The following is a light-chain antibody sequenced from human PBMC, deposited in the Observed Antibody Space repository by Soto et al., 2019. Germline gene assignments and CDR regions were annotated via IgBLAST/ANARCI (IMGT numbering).Light chain of an antibody. CDR1: QSVDGY. J-gene: IGKJ2*01. CDR3: QQRRNWPRT. V-gene: IGKV3-11*01. Sequence: EIVLTQSPATLSLSPGERATLSCRASQSVDGYLAWYQQKPGQAPRLLIYDASNRATGIPARVSGSGSGTDFTPTISSLEPEDFAVYYCQQRRNWPRTFGQGTKLEIK. CDR2: DAS.